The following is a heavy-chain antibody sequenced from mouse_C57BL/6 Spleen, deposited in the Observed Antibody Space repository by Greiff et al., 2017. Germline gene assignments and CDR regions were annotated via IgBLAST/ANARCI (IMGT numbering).Heavy chain of an antibody. CDR2: IDPSDSYT. CDR1: GYTFTSYW. Sequence: QVQLKQPGAELVMPGASVKLSCKASGYTFTSYWMHWVKQRPGQGLEWIGEIDPSDSYTNYNQKFKGKSTLTVDKSSSTAYMQLSSLTSEDSAVYYCASEDAMDYWGQGTSVTVSS. J-gene: IGHJ4*01. V-gene: IGHV1-69*01. CDR3: ASEDAMDY.